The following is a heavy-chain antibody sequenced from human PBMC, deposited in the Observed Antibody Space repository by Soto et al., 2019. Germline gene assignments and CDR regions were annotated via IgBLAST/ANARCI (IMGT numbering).Heavy chain of an antibody. CDR2: ISAYNGNT. CDR3: ARWVFGIAAAGNWFDP. D-gene: IGHD6-13*01. J-gene: IGHJ5*02. V-gene: IGHV1-18*01. Sequence: QVQLVQSGAEVKKPGASVKVSCKASGYTFTSYGISWVRQAPGQGLEWMGWISAYNGNTNYAQKLQGRVTMTTDTXTXXAYMELRSLRSDDTAVYYCARWVFGIAAAGNWFDPWGQGTLVTVSS. CDR1: GYTFTSYG.